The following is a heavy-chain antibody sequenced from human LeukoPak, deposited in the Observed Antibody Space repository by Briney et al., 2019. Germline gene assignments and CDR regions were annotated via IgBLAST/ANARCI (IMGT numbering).Heavy chain of an antibody. V-gene: IGHV5-51*01. CDR2: IYPGDSDT. J-gene: IGHJ5*02. Sequence: GESLKISCKGSGYSFTSYWIGWVRQMPGKGLEWMGIIYPGDSDTRYSPSFQGQVTISADKSISTAYLQWSSLKASDTAMYYCARYCSGGSCLNWFDPWGQGTPVTVSS. CDR3: ARYCSGGSCLNWFDP. D-gene: IGHD2-15*01. CDR1: GYSFTSYW.